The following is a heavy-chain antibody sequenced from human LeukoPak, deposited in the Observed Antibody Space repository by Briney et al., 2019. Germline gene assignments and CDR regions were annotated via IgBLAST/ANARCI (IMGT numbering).Heavy chain of an antibody. Sequence: TGGSLRLSCAASGFTFSSYGMHWVRQAPGKGLEWVAVISYDGSNRYYADSVKGRFTISRDNSKNTLYLQMNSLRTEDTAVYYCAEDALGRDYYGSGSYYNVFFDYWGQGTLVTVSS. CDR3: AEDALGRDYYGSGSYYNVFFDY. CDR2: ISYDGSNR. D-gene: IGHD3-10*01. V-gene: IGHV3-30*18. J-gene: IGHJ4*02. CDR1: GFTFSSYG.